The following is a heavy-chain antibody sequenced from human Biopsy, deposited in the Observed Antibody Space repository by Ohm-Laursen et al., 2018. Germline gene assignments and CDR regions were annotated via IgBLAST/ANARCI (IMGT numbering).Heavy chain of an antibody. CDR3: AVEYYDSSGYYNPKWFNP. Sequence: SLRLSCAASGFTFSRYGMSWVRQAPGKGLEWVSSISAGSNYIYYTDSVKGRFTISRDNAQNSLYLQMNSLRAEDTAFYYCAVEYYDSSGYYNPKWFNPWGQGTLVTVSS. CDR1: GFTFSRYG. J-gene: IGHJ5*02. V-gene: IGHV3-21*01. D-gene: IGHD3-22*01. CDR2: ISAGSNYI.